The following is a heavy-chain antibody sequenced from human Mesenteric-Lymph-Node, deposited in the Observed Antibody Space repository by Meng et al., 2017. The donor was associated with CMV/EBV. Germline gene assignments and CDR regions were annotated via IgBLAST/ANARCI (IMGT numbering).Heavy chain of an antibody. CDR1: GFTFSSYA. CDR3: ARDGVVPAAIDYYYGMDV. Sequence: GESLKISCAASGFTFSSYAMSWVRQAPGKGLEWVAVIWYDGSNEYYAESVKGRFAISRDNSKNTLYLQMNSLRTEDTAVYYCARDGVVPAAIDYYYGMDVWGQGTTVTVSS. V-gene: IGHV3-33*08. D-gene: IGHD2-2*01. CDR2: IWYDGSNE. J-gene: IGHJ6*02.